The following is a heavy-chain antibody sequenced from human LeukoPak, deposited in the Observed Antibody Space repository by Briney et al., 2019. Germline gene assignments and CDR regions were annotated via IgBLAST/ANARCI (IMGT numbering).Heavy chain of an antibody. J-gene: IGHJ4*02. V-gene: IGHV3-33*08. CDR3: ARENYDYVWGSYRYDY. D-gene: IGHD3-16*02. CDR1: GFTFSSYG. CDR2: IWYDGSNK. Sequence: PGGSLRLSCAASGFTFSSYGMHWVRRAPGKGLEWVAVIWYDGSNKYYADSVKGRFTISRDNSKNTLYLQMNSLRAEDTAVYYCARENYDYVWGSYRYDYWGQGTLVTVSS.